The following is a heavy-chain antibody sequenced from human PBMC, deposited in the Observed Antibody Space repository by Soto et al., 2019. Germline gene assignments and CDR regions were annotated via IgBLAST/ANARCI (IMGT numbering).Heavy chain of an antibody. Sequence: KTSETLSLTCTVSGGSISGYYWSWIRQPAGKGLEWIGRIYTGGSTNYNPSLKSRVTMSIDTSKNQFSLKLSSVTAADTAVYYCARDHLVAGNFDSWGQGTLVTAPQ. J-gene: IGHJ4*02. CDR1: GGSISGYY. CDR2: IYTGGST. CDR3: ARDHLVAGNFDS. D-gene: IGHD6-19*01. V-gene: IGHV4-4*07.